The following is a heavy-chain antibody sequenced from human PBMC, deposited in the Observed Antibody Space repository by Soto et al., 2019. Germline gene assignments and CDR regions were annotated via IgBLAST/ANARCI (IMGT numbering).Heavy chain of an antibody. CDR2: IYYSGST. V-gene: IGHV4-31*03. Sequence: QVQLQESGPGLVEPSQTLSLTCTVSGGSISSGGYYWSWIRQHPGKGLEWIGYIYYSGSTYYNPSLKSRVTISVDTSKNQFSLKLSSVTAADTAVYYCARGGGEIQLWLQGAFDIWGQGTMVTVSS. D-gene: IGHD5-18*01. CDR1: GGSISSGGYY. CDR3: ARGGGEIQLWLQGAFDI. J-gene: IGHJ3*02.